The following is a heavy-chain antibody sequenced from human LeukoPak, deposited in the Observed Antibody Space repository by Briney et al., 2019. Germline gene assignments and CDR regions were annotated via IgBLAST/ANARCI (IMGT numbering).Heavy chain of an antibody. V-gene: IGHV3-33*01. Sequence: PGRSLRLSCAASGFILSNYGMNWVRQAPGKGLEWVAVIWYDGSNKYYADSVKGRFTISRDNSKNTLYLQMNSLRAEDTAVYYCARSNEHTSGYPPPMDYWGQGTLVTVSS. CDR3: ARSNEHTSGYPPPMDY. D-gene: IGHD3-22*01. CDR2: IWYDGSNK. CDR1: GFILSNYG. J-gene: IGHJ4*02.